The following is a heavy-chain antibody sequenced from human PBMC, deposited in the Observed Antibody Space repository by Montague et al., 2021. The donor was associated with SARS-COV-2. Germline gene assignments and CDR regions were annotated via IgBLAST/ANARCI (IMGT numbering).Heavy chain of an antibody. V-gene: IGHV2-70*01. J-gene: IGHJ4*02. Sequence: PALGKPTQTLTLTCTFSGFSLTTGGMCVTWIRQPPGKALEWLAVVDWDDDKYYTSSLETRLAISKDTSRNQVVLTMTNMDPMDTGTYYCARIHGGTSGSFDYWGQGILVTVSS. D-gene: IGHD3-10*01. CDR3: ARIHGGTSGSFDY. CDR1: GFSLTTGGMC. CDR2: VDWDDDK.